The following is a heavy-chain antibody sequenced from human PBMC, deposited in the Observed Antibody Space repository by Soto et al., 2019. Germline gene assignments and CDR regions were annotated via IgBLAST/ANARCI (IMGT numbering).Heavy chain of an antibody. Sequence: QVQLVQSGPELKKPGASVKVSCKASGYTFTSYGISWVRQAPGQGLEWMERINANNGDTDYRQKFQGRITMTADASTDTVYMDLRNLTTDDTGVYYCSRFGAYGSHWGQGTQITVSS. D-gene: IGHD1-26*01. CDR1: GYTFTSYG. J-gene: IGHJ4*02. CDR3: SRFGAYGSH. CDR2: INANNGDT. V-gene: IGHV1-18*04.